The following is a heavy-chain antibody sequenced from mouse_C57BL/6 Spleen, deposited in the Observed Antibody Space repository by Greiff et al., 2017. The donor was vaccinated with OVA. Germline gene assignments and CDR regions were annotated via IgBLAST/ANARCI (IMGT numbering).Heavy chain of an antibody. Sequence: QVQLQPGAELVKPGASVKLSCKASGYTFTSYWMQWVKQRPGQGLEWIGEIDPSDSYTNYNQKFKGKATLTVDTSSSTAYMQLSSPTSEDSAVYYCARRDYGSSYFDYWGQGTTLTVSS. CDR3: ARRDYGSSYFDY. V-gene: IGHV1-50*01. CDR2: IDPSDSYT. CDR1: GYTFTSYW. J-gene: IGHJ2*01. D-gene: IGHD1-1*01.